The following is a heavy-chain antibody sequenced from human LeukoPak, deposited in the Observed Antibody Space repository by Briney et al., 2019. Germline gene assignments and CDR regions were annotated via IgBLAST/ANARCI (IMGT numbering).Heavy chain of an antibody. D-gene: IGHD1-14*01. CDR2: FDPEDGET. V-gene: IGHV1-24*01. J-gene: IGHJ6*03. CDR1: GYTLTVLS. Sequence: ASVTVSCKVSGYTLTVLSMHWVRQAPGKGLEWMGGFDPEDGETIYAQKFQGRVTMTEDTSTDTAYMELSSLRSEDTAVYYCATQPPGASGIYYFYIDVWGKGTTVTISS. CDR3: ATQPPGASGIYYFYIDV.